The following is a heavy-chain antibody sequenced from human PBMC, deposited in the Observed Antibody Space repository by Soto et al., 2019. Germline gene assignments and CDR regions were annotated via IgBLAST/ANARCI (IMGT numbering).Heavy chain of an antibody. CDR3: ARHLNYDILTGYYYYYYYMDV. Sequence: SETLSLTCTVSGGSISSSSYYWGWIRQPPGKGLEWIGSIYYSGSTYYNPSLKSRVTISVDTSKNQFSLKLSSVTAADTAVYYCARHLNYDILTGYYYYYYYMDVWGKGTTVTVSS. V-gene: IGHV4-39*01. CDR1: GGSISSSSYY. J-gene: IGHJ6*03. CDR2: IYYSGST. D-gene: IGHD3-9*01.